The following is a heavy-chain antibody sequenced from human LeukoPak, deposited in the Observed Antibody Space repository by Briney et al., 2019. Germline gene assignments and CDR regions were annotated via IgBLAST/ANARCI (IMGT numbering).Heavy chain of an antibody. J-gene: IGHJ4*02. CDR3: ARGSANYYDSSFDY. CDR1: GFTFSSYE. CDR2: ISSSGSTI. Sequence: PGGSLRLSCAASGFTFSSYEMNWVRQAPGKGLEWVSYISSSGSTIYYADSVKGRFTISRDNAKNSLYLQMNSLRAEDTAVYYCARGSANYYDSSFDYWGQGTLVTVSS. V-gene: IGHV3-48*03. D-gene: IGHD3-22*01.